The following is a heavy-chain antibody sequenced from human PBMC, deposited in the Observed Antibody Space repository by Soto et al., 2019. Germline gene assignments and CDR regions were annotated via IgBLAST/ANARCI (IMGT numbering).Heavy chain of an antibody. CDR1: GFTFSDYP. J-gene: IGHJ4*02. CDR2: ISYDGRVK. V-gene: IGHV3-30*04. CDR3: ARDFIVGAPDYFDY. D-gene: IGHD1-26*01. Sequence: QVQLVESGGGVVQPGRSLSLSCAASGFTFSDYPMQWVRQAPGKGLEWVAVISYDGRVKYYVDSVKGRFTISRDDSKNTLYLQMNSLRVDDTAVYYCARDFIVGAPDYFDYWGQGTLVTVFS.